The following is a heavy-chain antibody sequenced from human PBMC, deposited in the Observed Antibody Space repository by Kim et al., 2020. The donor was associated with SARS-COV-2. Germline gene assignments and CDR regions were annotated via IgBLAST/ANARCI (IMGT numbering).Heavy chain of an antibody. J-gene: IGHJ3*02. D-gene: IGHD3-22*01. Sequence: GGSLRLSCAASGFTVSRNYMSWVRQAPGKGLEWVSVIYSGGSTYYADSVKGRFTISRDNSKNTLYLQINSLRAEDTAVDYCATPHSSAYDSSGYGNAFD. V-gene: IGHV3-66*01. CDR1: GFTVSRNY. CDR3: ATPHSSAYDSSGYGNAFD. CDR2: IYSGGST.